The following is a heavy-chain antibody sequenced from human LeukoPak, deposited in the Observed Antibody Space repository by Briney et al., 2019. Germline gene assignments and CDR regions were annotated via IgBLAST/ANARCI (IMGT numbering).Heavy chain of an antibody. Sequence: GGALRLSCAASGFMFNGYAMHWGRQAPGKGLELVTLISYYGSNKYYADAVKRRFTSSRDNSKNTLYLQMNSLRPEDTAVYYCAREGWRRYCSSTSCHQNAFDIWGQGTMVTVSS. CDR2: ISYYGSNK. CDR1: GFMFNGYA. V-gene: IGHV3-30-3*01. D-gene: IGHD2-2*01. J-gene: IGHJ3*02. CDR3: AREGWRRYCSSTSCHQNAFDI.